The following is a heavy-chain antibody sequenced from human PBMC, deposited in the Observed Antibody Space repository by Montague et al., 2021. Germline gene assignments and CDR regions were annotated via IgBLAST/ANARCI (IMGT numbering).Heavy chain of an antibody. V-gene: IGHV3-23*01. CDR1: GFTFGSSA. D-gene: IGHD5-24*01. CDR3: AKRMAIYKQLYYFDY. Sequence: SLRLSCAASGFTFGSSAMSWVRQAPGKGLEWVSSIGDSGRNTYYADSVEGRFTVSRDNSKNTLYLQMNSLSPEDTAVYYCAKRMAIYKQLYYFDYWGQGALVTVSS. CDR2: IGDSGRNT. J-gene: IGHJ4*02.